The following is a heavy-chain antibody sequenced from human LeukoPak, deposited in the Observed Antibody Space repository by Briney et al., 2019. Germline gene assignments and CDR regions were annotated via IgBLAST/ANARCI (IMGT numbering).Heavy chain of an antibody. CDR2: ITSSSSYM. J-gene: IGHJ4*02. CDR3: ARAPGYRGFLDY. D-gene: IGHD6-13*01. Sequence: PGGSLRLSCVASGFTFSTYNMNWVRQAPGKGLEWVSSITSSSSYMFYADSVKGRFTISRDNAKNSLYLQMNSLRAEDTAVYYCARAPGYRGFLDYWGQGTLVTVSS. V-gene: IGHV3-21*01. CDR1: GFTFSTYN.